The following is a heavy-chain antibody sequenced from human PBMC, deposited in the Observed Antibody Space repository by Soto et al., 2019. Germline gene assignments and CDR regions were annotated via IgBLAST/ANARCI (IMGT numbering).Heavy chain of an antibody. D-gene: IGHD6-19*01. Sequence: SVKVSCKASGGTFSNYAISWVRQAPGQGLEWMGGIIPLSGTANYAQKFQGRVTITADDSTSTAYMELRSLRSEDTAIYYCASDYAVADTYYYGMDVWGQGTTVTVSS. V-gene: IGHV1-69*13. CDR1: GGTFSNYA. J-gene: IGHJ6*02. CDR2: IIPLSGTA. CDR3: ASDYAVADTYYYGMDV.